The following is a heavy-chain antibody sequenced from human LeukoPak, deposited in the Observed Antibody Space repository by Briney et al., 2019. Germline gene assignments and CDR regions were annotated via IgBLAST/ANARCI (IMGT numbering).Heavy chain of an antibody. CDR1: GFTVSSNY. D-gene: IGHD3-22*01. CDR2: IYSGGST. CDR3: ARNGCYYDSSGYYGYYMDV. J-gene: IGHJ6*03. V-gene: IGHV3-53*01. Sequence: GGSLRLSCAASGFTVSSNYMSRVRQAPGKGLEWVSVIYSGGSTYYADSVKGRFTISRDNSKNTLYLQMNSLRAEDTAVYYCARNGCYYDSSGYYGYYMDVWGKGTTVTVSS.